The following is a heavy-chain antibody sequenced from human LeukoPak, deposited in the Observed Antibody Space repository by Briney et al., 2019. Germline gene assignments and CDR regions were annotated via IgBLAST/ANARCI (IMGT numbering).Heavy chain of an antibody. D-gene: IGHD5-18*01. V-gene: IGHV4-39*07. J-gene: IGHJ4*02. Sequence: SETLSLTCTISGASIDSYYWGWIRQPPGKGLEWIGSIYYSGSTYYNPSLKSRVTISVDTSKNQFSLKLSSVTAADTAVYYCARAGYSYGRALDYWGQGTLVTVSS. CDR2: IYYSGST. CDR1: GASIDSYY. CDR3: ARAGYSYGRALDY.